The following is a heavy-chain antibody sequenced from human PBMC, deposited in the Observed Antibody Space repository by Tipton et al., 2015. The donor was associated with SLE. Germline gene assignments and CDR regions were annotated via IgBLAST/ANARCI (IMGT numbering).Heavy chain of an antibody. CDR2: IYHRGNT. D-gene: IGHD7-27*01. CDR1: GGSISSDPYY. Sequence: TLSLTCTVSGGSISSDPYYWGWIRQPPGKGLEWIGSIYHRGNTYYNPSLKSRVAVSVDTSKNQFSLKLTSMIAADTAVYYCARDIEAPGDFLYFDYWGQGILSPSPQ. CDR3: ARDIEAPGDFLYFDY. V-gene: IGHV4-39*02. J-gene: IGHJ4*02.